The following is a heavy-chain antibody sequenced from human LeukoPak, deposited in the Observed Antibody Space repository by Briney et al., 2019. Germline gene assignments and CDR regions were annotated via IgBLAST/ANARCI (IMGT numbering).Heavy chain of an antibody. CDR3: AKLIAAARDDAFDI. CDR2: ISYDGSNK. J-gene: IGHJ3*02. Sequence: GGSLRLSCAASGFTFSSYGIHWVRQAPGKGLEWVAVISYDGSNKYYADSVKGRFTISRDNSKNTLYLQMNSLRAEDTAVYYCAKLIAAARDDAFDIWGQGTMVTVSS. CDR1: GFTFSSYG. D-gene: IGHD6-13*01. V-gene: IGHV3-30*18.